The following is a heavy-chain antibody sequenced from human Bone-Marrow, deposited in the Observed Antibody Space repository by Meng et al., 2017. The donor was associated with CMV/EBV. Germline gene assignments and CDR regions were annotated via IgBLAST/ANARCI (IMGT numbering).Heavy chain of an antibody. CDR1: GYTFTSYD. CDR2: ISPNSGGT. CDR3: ARVPSSGYYGSLGY. J-gene: IGHJ4*02. D-gene: IGHD3-22*01. Sequence: ASVKVSCKASGYTFTSYDINWVRQVPGRGLEWMGWISPNSGGTNYAQKFLGRVTMTRDTSISTAYMELSRLRSDDTAMYYCARVPSSGYYGSLGYWGQGTLVTVSS. V-gene: IGHV1-2*02.